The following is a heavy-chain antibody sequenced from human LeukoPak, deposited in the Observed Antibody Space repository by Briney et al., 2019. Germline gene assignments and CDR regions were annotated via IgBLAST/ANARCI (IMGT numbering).Heavy chain of an antibody. D-gene: IGHD2-15*01. V-gene: IGHV3-74*01. Sequence: PGGSLRLSCAASGFTFSSYWMHWVRQAPGKGLVWVSRINGDGRSTHYADSVQGRFTISRDNAKNTVYLQMNSLRAEDTAVYYCATVVTDTPVDYWGQGTLVTVSS. J-gene: IGHJ4*02. CDR2: INGDGRST. CDR1: GFTFSSYW. CDR3: ATVVTDTPVDY.